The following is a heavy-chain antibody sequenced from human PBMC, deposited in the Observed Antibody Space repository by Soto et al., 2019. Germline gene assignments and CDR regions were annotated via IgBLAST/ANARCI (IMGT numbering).Heavy chain of an antibody. CDR2: INTYNGNT. CDR3: AREAREIIGVATDRGV. CDR1: PYTFTSHG. Sequence: QVQLVQSGAEVKKPGASVRVSCKASPYTFTSHGITWVRLAPGQGHEWMGWINTYNGNTNYAHKLQGRVTMNTDTSTSTVYIELRSLRSDDTAVYYCAREAREIIGVATDRGVWGQGTTVIVSS. J-gene: IGHJ6*02. V-gene: IGHV1-18*01. D-gene: IGHD2-21*01.